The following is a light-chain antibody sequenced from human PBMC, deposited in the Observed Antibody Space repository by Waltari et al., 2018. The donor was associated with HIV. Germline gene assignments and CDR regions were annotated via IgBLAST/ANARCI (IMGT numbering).Light chain of an antibody. V-gene: IGKV3-15*01. CDR2: GAS. CDR1: QNVSTN. Sequence: ETVITQSPGALSVSPGERVTLSCRASQNVSTNLSWYQPKPGQPPRLLIYGASARATDGPARFSGSGSGTEFNLSIAALRSEDLAVYFCQQYNSWPLTFGPGSKVNIK. CDR3: QQYNSWPLT. J-gene: IGKJ3*01.